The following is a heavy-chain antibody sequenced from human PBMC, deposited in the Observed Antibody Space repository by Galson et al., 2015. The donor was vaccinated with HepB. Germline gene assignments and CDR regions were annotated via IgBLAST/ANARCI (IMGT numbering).Heavy chain of an antibody. CDR2: INPNSGGT. CDR1: GYTFTAYY. Sequence: SVKVSCKASGYTFTAYYMHWVRQAPGQGLEWMGWINPNSGGTYYAQKFQGRVTMTRDMSISTVYMELSRLRSDDTAVYYCARDSRITLFSSLELTASPPDYWGQGTLVTVSS. V-gene: IGHV1-2*02. D-gene: IGHD3-3*01. J-gene: IGHJ4*02. CDR3: ARDSRITLFSSLELTASPPDY.